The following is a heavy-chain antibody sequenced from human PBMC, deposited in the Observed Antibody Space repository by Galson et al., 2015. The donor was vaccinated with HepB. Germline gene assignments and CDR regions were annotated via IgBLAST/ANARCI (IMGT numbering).Heavy chain of an antibody. J-gene: IGHJ4*02. Sequence: SLRLSCAASGFTFSDFYINWVRQAPGKGLVWVSRINPDATTTNYADSVKGRFTISRDNAKNTLYLQMSSLTAEDTAVYYCATDGSHRFDYWGQGTLVIVSS. V-gene: IGHV3-74*01. CDR2: INPDATTT. CDR3: ATDGSHRFDY. D-gene: IGHD1-26*01. CDR1: GFTFSDFY.